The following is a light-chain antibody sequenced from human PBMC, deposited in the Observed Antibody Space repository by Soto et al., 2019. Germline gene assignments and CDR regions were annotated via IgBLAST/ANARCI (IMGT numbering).Light chain of an antibody. CDR3: SSYAASTTLV. V-gene: IGLV2-14*03. CDR2: DVN. CDR1: NSDIGYYNY. Sequence: QSALTQPASVSGSPGQSIAISCTGTNSDIGYYNYVSWYQLHPGRAPKLIIFDVNNRPSGVSARFSGSKSGNTASLTISGLHPDDEADYYCSSYAASTTLVFGGGTKVTVL. J-gene: IGLJ2*01.